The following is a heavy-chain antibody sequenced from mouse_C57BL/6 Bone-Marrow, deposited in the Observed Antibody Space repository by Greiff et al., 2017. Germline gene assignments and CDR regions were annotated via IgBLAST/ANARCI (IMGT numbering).Heavy chain of an antibody. V-gene: IGHV5-6*01. D-gene: IGHD2-2*01. J-gene: IGHJ4*01. CDR2: ISSGGSYT. CDR3: ARHRGLRQYYDAMDY. CDR1: GFTFSSYG. Sequence: EVKLVESGGDLVKPGGSLKLSCAASGFTFSSYGMSWVRQTPDKRLEWVATISSGGSYTYYPDSVKGRFTISRDNAKNTLYLQMRSLKSEDTAMYYCARHRGLRQYYDAMDYWGQGTSVTVSS.